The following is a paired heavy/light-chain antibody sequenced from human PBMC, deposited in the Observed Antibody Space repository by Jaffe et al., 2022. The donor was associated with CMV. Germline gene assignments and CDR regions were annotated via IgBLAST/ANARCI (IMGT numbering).Light chain of an antibody. V-gene: IGKV1-39*01. CDR3: QDSYTTSRT. CDR2: AAS. Sequence: DIQMTQSPSSLSASVGDRVTITCRSSQNINTYLNWYQQKPGKAPNLLIYAASTLQSGVPSRFSGSGSGTDFTLTISSLQPEDFATYYCQDSYTTSRTFGQGTKLETK. J-gene: IGKJ2*02. CDR1: QNINTY.
Heavy chain of an antibody. J-gene: IGHJ5*02. Sequence: QVQLQESGPGLVKPSETLSLTCTVSGGSISGHYWSWVRQSPGKGLEYIGYIYYSGSTSYNPSLKSRVTISIDTSKSRFSLKLNSVTAADTAVYYCARLGQWETFDPWGQGTLVTVSS. D-gene: IGHD1-26*01. V-gene: IGHV4-59*08. CDR1: GGSISGHY. CDR2: IYYSGST. CDR3: ARLGQWETFDP.